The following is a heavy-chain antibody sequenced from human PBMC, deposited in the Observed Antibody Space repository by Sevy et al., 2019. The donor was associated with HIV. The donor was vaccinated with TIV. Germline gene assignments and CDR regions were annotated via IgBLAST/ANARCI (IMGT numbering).Heavy chain of an antibody. CDR3: AKDRVFMVGDAMDV. J-gene: IGHJ6*02. D-gene: IGHD2-8*01. CDR1: GFTFSNYA. V-gene: IGHV3-23*01. CDR2: ISGGDRST. Sequence: GGSLRLSCAASGFTFSNYAMNWVRQAPGKGLEWVSAISGGDRSTYYADSVKGRFTISRDNSKNTLYLHMNSLRAEDTAGYYCAKDRVFMVGDAMDVWGQGTTVTVSS.